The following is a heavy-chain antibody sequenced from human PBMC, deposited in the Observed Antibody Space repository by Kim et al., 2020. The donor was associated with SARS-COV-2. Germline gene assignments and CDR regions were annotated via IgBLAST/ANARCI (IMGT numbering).Heavy chain of an antibody. CDR3: ARETAGSGSYDI. Sequence: SETLSLTCAVSGGSISSSNWWSWVRQPPGKGLEWIGEIYHSGSTIYSPSLKSRVTISVDKSENQFSLNLRSVTAADTAVYYCARETAGSGSYDIWGQGTMVTVSS. CDR2: IYHSGST. V-gene: IGHV4-4*02. D-gene: IGHD3-10*01. J-gene: IGHJ3*02. CDR1: GGSISSSNW.